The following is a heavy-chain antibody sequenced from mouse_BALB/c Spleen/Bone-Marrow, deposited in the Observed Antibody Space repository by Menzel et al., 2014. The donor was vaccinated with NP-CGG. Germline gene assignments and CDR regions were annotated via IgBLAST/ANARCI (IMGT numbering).Heavy chain of an antibody. V-gene: IGHV1S130*01. CDR3: ARHHRYDYYFDY. D-gene: IGHD2-14*01. CDR1: GYTFTSYW. Sequence: VQLQQPGSELVRPGASVKLSCTASGYTFTSYWMHWAKQRPGQGLEWIGEIHPNSGNTNYNEKFKGKATLTVDTSSSTAYVDLSSLTCEDAAVYYCARHHRYDYYFDYWGQSATPTVSS. J-gene: IGHJ2*01. CDR2: IHPNSGNT.